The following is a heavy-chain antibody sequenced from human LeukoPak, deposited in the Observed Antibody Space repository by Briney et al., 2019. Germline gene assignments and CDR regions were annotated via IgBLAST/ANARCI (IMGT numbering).Heavy chain of an antibody. CDR3: ARRWGWYYAFDI. D-gene: IGHD6-19*01. J-gene: IGHJ3*02. Sequence: GASVKVSCKVSGYTFTGYYMHWVRQAPGQGLEWMGWINPNSGGTNYAQKFQGRVTMTRDTSISTAYMELSRLRSDDTAVDYCARRWGWYYAFDICGQGTMVTVSS. V-gene: IGHV1-2*02. CDR1: GYTFTGYY. CDR2: INPNSGGT.